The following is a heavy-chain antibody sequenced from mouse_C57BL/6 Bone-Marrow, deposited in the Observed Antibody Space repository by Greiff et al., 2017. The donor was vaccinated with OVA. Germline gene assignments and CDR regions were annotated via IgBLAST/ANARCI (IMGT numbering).Heavy chain of an antibody. Sequence: EVMLVESGGGLVQSGRSLRLSCATSGFTFSDFYMEWVRQAPGKGLEWIAASRNKANDYTTEYSASVKGRFIVSRDTSQSILYLQMNALRAEDTAIYYCARDDYYGYFDVGGTGTTVTVSS. CDR3: ARDDYYGYFDV. V-gene: IGHV7-1*01. CDR1: GFTFSDFY. CDR2: SRNKANDYTT. J-gene: IGHJ1*03.